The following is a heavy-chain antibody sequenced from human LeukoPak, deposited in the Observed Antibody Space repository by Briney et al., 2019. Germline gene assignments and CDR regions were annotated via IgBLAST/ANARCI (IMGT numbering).Heavy chain of an antibody. J-gene: IGHJ4*02. D-gene: IGHD4-17*01. Sequence: PGGSLRLSCAASGFTFSSYEMNWVRQAPGKGLEWVSYISSSGSTIYYADSVKGRFTISRDNAKNLLYLQMNSLRAEDTAVYYCARDQDYGDSVDYWGQGTLVTVSS. CDR3: ARDQDYGDSVDY. V-gene: IGHV3-48*03. CDR1: GFTFSSYE. CDR2: ISSSGSTI.